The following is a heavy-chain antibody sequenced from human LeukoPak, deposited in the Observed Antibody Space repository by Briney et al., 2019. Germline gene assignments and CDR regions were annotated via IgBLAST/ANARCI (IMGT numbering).Heavy chain of an antibody. CDR2: ISGSDGNT. V-gene: IGHV3-23*01. J-gene: IGHJ6*02. CDR1: GFTFSTYA. D-gene: IGHD2-15*01. Sequence: GGSLRLSCAASGFTFSTYAMRWVRQAPGKGLEWVSSISGSDGNTYYADSVKGRFTISRDNYRNTVDLQMNSLRAEDAAVYCCAKSLAFAATGGGMDVWGQGTTVTVSS. CDR3: AKSLAFAATGGGMDV.